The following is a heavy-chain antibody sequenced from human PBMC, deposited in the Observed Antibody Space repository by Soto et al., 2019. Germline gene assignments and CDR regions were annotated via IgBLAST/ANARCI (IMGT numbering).Heavy chain of an antibody. J-gene: IGHJ4*02. Sequence: QVQLVQSGAEVKKPGSSVKVSCKASGGTFSSYAISWVRQAPGQGLEWMEGIIPIFGTANYAQKFQGRVTITADESTSTAYMELSSLRSEDTAVYYCARDLNGGNPFVFDYWGQGTLVTVSS. CDR1: GGTFSSYA. CDR3: ARDLNGGNPFVFDY. CDR2: IIPIFGTA. V-gene: IGHV1-69*01. D-gene: IGHD1-1*01.